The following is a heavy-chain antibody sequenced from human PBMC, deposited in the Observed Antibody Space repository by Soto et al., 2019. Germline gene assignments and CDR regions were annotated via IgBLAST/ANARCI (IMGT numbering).Heavy chain of an antibody. J-gene: IGHJ4*02. CDR1: GFTLSNAW. CDR2: IKGEADGGTT. D-gene: IGHD3-22*01. Sequence: HLVESGGGLVKPGGSLRLSCAASGFTLSNAWMSWVRQAPGKGLEWVGRIKGEADGGTTDYAEPVKGRITISRDHSKDTLYLQMNSLKTEDTAVYYCTTGLSNGYYNFDYWGQGTPVTVSS. V-gene: IGHV3-15*01. CDR3: TTGLSNGYYNFDY.